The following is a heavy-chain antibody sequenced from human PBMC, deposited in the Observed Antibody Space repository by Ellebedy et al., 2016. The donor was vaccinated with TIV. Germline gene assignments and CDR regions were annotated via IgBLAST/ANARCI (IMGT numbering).Heavy chain of an antibody. CDR3: ARGCCSDSGLYFDN. J-gene: IGHJ4*02. CDR1: GFTFSSYA. Sequence: GGSLRLSXAASGFTFSSYAMSWVRQAPGRGLEWVSAISGSGGSTYYADSVKGRFTISRDNAKNSLSLQMDSLRVEDTAVYYCARGCCSDSGLYFDNWGQGVLVTVSS. V-gene: IGHV3-23*01. CDR2: ISGSGGST. D-gene: IGHD2-15*01.